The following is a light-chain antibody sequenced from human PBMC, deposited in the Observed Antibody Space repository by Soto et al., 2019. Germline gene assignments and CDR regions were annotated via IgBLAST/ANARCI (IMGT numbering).Light chain of an antibody. CDR1: SSDVGGYNY. J-gene: IGLJ1*01. Sequence: QSALAQPASVSGSPGQSIAISCTGTSSDVGGYNYVSWYQQHPGKAPKLLISEVSIRPSGVSDRFSGSKSGNTASLTISGLQTEDEADYYCSSFTSAYTFGFGSGTRSPS. CDR2: EVS. V-gene: IGLV2-14*01. CDR3: SSFTSAYTFG.